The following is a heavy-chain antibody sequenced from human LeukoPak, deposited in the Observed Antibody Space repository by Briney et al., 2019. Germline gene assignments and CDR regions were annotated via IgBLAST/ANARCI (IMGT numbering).Heavy chain of an antibody. D-gene: IGHD3-10*01. CDR1: GDSFKSYY. CDR3: ARDVDYGSGSYYKDSNWFDP. Sequence: SETLSLTCTVSGDSFKSYYWSWIRQPPGKGLEWIGYIYYSGRTNYNPPLKSRVTISVDTSKNQFSLKLTSVTAADTAVYYCARDVDYGSGSYYKDSNWFDPWGQGTLVTVSS. CDR2: IYYSGRT. J-gene: IGHJ5*02. V-gene: IGHV4-59*01.